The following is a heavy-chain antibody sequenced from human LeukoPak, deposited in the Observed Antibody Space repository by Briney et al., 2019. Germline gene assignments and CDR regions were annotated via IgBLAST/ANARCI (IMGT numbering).Heavy chain of an antibody. J-gene: IGHJ4*02. V-gene: IGHV3-23*01. CDR2: ISGSGVST. D-gene: IGHD1-7*01. Sequence: GGSLRLSCAASGFTFGSYAMSWVRQAPGKGLEWVSSISGSGVSTYYADSVKGRFTISRDNSKNTLYLQMNSLRPEDTAVYYCAKDFYPLGNYVIYFDNWGQGTLVTVSS. CDR3: AKDFYPLGNYVIYFDN. CDR1: GFTFGSYA.